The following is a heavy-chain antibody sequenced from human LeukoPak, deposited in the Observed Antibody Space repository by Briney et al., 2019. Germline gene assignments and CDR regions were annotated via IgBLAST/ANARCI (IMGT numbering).Heavy chain of an antibody. CDR1: GGSFSGYY. D-gene: IGHD6-13*01. Sequence: SETLSLTCAVYGGSFSGYYWSWIRQPPGKGLEWIGEINHSGSTNYNPSLKSRVTISVDTSKNQFSLKLSSVTAADTAVYYYARGRKEYSSSWYDYWGQGTLVTVSS. J-gene: IGHJ4*02. CDR2: INHSGST. CDR3: ARGRKEYSSSWYDY. V-gene: IGHV4-34*01.